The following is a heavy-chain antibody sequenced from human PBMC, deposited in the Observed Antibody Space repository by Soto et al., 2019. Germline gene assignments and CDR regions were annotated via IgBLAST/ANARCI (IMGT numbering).Heavy chain of an antibody. J-gene: IGHJ4*02. Sequence: GESLRISWKGSGYSFAGYWITWVRQKPGKGLEWMGRIDPSDSQTYYSPSFRGHVTISVTKSITTVFLQWSSLRASDTAMYYCARQIYDSDTGPNFQYYFDSWGQGTPVTVSS. D-gene: IGHD3-22*01. CDR1: GYSFAGYW. CDR3: ARQIYDSDTGPNFQYYFDS. CDR2: IDPSDSQT. V-gene: IGHV5-10-1*01.